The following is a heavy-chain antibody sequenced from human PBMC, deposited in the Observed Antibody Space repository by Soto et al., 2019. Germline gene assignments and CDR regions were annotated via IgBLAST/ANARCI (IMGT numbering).Heavy chain of an antibody. J-gene: IGHJ4*02. Sequence: QVQLVQSGAEVKKPGSSVKVSCKASGGTFSSHTISWVRQAPGQGLEWMGRIIPIFQITHYAQTFQGRVTITADKSTPTAYMELSSLRSEDTAVYYCAREIVMATHADLWGQATLVTVSS. D-gene: IGHD2-21*01. CDR3: AREIVMATHADL. V-gene: IGHV1-69*08. CDR1: GGTFSSHT. CDR2: IIPIFQIT.